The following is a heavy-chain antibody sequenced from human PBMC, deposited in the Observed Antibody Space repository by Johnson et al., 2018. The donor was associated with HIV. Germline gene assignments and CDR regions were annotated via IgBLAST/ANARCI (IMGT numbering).Heavy chain of an antibody. J-gene: IGHJ3*02. CDR2: INWNGGST. CDR1: GFTFDDYG. Sequence: VQLVESGGGVVRPGGSLRLSCAASGFTFDDYGMSWVRHAPGKGLEWVSGINWNGGSTGYADSVKGRFTISRDNARNSLYLQMNSLRAEDTALYYCARDRRQYYDSGGYPVYAAFDIWGLGTMVTVSS. CDR3: ARDRRQYYDSGGYPVYAAFDI. V-gene: IGHV3-20*04. D-gene: IGHD3-22*01.